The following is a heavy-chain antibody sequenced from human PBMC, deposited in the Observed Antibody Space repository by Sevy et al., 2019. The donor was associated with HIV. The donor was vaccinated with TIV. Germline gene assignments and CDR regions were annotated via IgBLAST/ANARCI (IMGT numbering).Heavy chain of an antibody. CDR2: ISTYNGNT. CDR3: ARATGMAVAGTSRYFDF. Sequence: ASVKVSCKISGYKVDMYGIDWVRQAPGQGLEWMGWISTYNGNTNYAQNFQGRVTMTTDTSTSVVYMELGGLRPDDTAVYYCARATGMAVAGTSRYFDFWGQGTLVTVSS. D-gene: IGHD6-19*01. J-gene: IGHJ4*01. CDR1: GYKVDMYG. V-gene: IGHV1-18*04.